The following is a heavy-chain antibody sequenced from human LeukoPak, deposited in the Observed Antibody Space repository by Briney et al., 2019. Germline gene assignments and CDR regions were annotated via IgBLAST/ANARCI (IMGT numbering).Heavy chain of an antibody. CDR2: ISYDGSNK. J-gene: IGHJ4*02. V-gene: IGHV3-30*18. Sequence: GGSLRLSCAASGFTFSSYGMHWVRQAPGKGLEWVAVISYDGSNKYYADSVKGRFTISRDNSKNTLYLQMNSLRAEDTAVYYCAKISSGWYGDYWGQGTLGTVSS. CDR1: GFTFSSYG. D-gene: IGHD6-19*01. CDR3: AKISSGWYGDY.